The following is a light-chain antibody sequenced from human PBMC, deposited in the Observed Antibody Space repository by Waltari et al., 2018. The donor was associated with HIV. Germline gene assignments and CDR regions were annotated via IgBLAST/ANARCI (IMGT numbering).Light chain of an antibody. CDR2: KDD. Sequence: QSVLTQAPSASGTPGQRVTIPCSGSSSNIGSNYVYWYQQSPGSAPKLRVCKDDQRLSGVHDRVSGSKAGTSASLAISGLRSEDEAVYCCAAWDDSLSGVAFGGGTNVTVL. CDR3: AAWDDSLSGVA. CDR1: SSNIGSNY. V-gene: IGLV1-47*01. J-gene: IGLJ3*02.